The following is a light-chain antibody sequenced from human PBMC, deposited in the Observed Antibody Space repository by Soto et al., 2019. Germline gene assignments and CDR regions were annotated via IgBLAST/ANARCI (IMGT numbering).Light chain of an antibody. J-gene: IGKJ2*01. CDR2: KAF. V-gene: IGKV1-5*03. Sequence: DIQLTQSPSSLSASVGDRVTITCRASQSISTWLAWYQQKPGTAPKLLIYKAFTLESGVPSRFSGSRSGTEFTLTVSSLQPEDFATYFCQQYNDSFPYTFGQGTKLEIK. CDR3: QQYNDSFPYT. CDR1: QSISTW.